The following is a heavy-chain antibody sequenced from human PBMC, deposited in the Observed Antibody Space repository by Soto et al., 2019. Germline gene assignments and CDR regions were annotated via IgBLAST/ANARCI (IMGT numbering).Heavy chain of an antibody. CDR1: GYSFTSYW. V-gene: IGHV5-51*01. CDR2: IYPGDSDT. J-gene: IGHJ6*02. CDR3: ARGGIVATIHGMDV. D-gene: IGHD5-12*01. Sequence: LKISCKGSGYSFTSYWIGWVRQMPWKGLDFIGIIYPGDSDTIYSPSFQGQVTISADKSIITAYLQWSSLKASDTAMYYCARGGIVATIHGMDVWGQGTTVTVSS.